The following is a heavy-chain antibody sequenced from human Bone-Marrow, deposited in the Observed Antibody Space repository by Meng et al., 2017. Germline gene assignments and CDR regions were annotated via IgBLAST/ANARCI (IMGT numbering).Heavy chain of an antibody. V-gene: IGHV4-34*01. D-gene: IGHD4-11*01. Sequence: ADRRQGGEGLFKPSDTLSLTCVDSGGSFSDYYWSWTRQPPGKGLEWIGEINHSGSTNYNPSLESRATISVDTSQNNLSLKLSSVTAADSAVYYCARGPTTMAHDFDYWGQGTLVTVSS. J-gene: IGHJ4*02. CDR3: ARGPTTMAHDFDY. CDR1: GGSFSDYY. CDR2: INHSGST.